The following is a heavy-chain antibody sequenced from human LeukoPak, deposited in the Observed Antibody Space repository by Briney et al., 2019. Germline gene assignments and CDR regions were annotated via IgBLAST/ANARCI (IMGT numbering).Heavy chain of an antibody. D-gene: IGHD4-23*01. V-gene: IGHV1-18*04. CDR2: ISAYNGNT. CDR3: ASLRWPPFSDAFDI. J-gene: IGHJ3*02. CDR1: GYTFTSYY. Sequence: GASVKVSCKASGYTFTSYYMHWVRQAPGQGLEWMGWISAYNGNTNYAQKLQGRVTMTTDTSTSTAYMELRSLRSDDTAVYYCASLRWPPFSDAFDIWGQGTMVTVSS.